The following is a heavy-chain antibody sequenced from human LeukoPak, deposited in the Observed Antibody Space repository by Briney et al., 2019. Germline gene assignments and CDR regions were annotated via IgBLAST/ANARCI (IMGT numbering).Heavy chain of an antibody. J-gene: IGHJ4*02. Sequence: GGSLRLSCAASGFTFDDYAMHWVRQAPGKGLEWVSGISWNSGSIGYADSVKGRFTISRDNAKNSLYLQMNSLRAEDTAVYYCARRWGSGDYWGQGTLVTVSS. D-gene: IGHD2-21*01. CDR1: GFTFDDYA. CDR2: ISWNSGSI. CDR3: ARRWGSGDY. V-gene: IGHV3-9*01.